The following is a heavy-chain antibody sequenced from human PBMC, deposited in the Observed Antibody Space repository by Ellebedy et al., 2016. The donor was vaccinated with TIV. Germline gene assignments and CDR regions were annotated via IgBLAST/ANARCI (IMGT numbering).Heavy chain of an antibody. CDR1: GGSITDTEW. V-gene: IGHV4-4*02. J-gene: IGHJ4*02. D-gene: IGHD6-13*01. Sequence: MPSETLSLTCAVSGGSITDTEWWRWVRQSPGMGLEWIGEVHHRGTTNYNPSLKSRVTISLDKSKNQFSLDLASVTAADTAVYYCTRTTQHFAPSNYWGLGTLVTVSS. CDR3: TRTTQHFAPSNY. CDR2: VHHRGTT.